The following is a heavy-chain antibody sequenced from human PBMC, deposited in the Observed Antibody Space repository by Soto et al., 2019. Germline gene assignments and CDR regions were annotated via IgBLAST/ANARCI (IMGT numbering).Heavy chain of an antibody. J-gene: IGHJ4*02. D-gene: IGHD4-17*01. CDR2: ISYDGSNK. Sequence: GGSLRLSCAASGFTFSSYGMHWVRQAPGKGLEWVAVISYDGSNKYYADSVKGRFTISRDNSKNTLYLQMNSLRAEDTAVYYCAKDKHDYGGNYDYWGQGTLVTVSS. CDR1: GFTFSSYG. V-gene: IGHV3-30*18. CDR3: AKDKHDYGGNYDY.